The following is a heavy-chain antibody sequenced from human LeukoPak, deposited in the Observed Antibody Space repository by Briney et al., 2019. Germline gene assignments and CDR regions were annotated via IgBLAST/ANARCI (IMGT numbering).Heavy chain of an antibody. D-gene: IGHD6-19*01. V-gene: IGHV3-21*01. CDR3: ASLSTGYSSGWYNNFDY. CDR1: GFTFSSYS. CDR2: ISSSSSYI. J-gene: IGHJ4*02. Sequence: GGSLRLSCAASGFTFSSYSMNWVRQAPGKGLEWVSSISSSSSYIYYADSVKGRFTISRDNARNSLYLQMNSLRAEDTAVCYCASLSTGYSSGWYNNFDYWGQGTLVTVSS.